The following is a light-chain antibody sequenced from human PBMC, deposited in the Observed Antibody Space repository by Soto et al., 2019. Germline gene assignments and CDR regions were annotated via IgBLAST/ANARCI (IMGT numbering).Light chain of an antibody. CDR1: QSVSSSY. CDR2: GAS. J-gene: IGKJ1*01. CDR3: QQYGSSPGT. V-gene: IGKV3-20*01. Sequence: EIVLTQSPGTLSLSPGERATLSCRASQSVSSSYLAWYQQKPGQAPRLLIYGASSRATGIPDRFSGSGSGTDFTITISRLEPEDFAVYYCQQYGSSPGTFGQGIKVEIK.